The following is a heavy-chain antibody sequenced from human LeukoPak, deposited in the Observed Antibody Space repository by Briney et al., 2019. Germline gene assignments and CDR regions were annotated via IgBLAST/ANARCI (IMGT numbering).Heavy chain of an antibody. CDR2: IYCSGST. Sequence: SETLSLTCTVSGGSISSYYWSWIRQPPGKGLEWIGYIYCSGSTNYNPSLKSRVTISVDTSKNQFSLKLSSVTAADTAVYYCARLVVPAAAIDYWGQGTLVTVSS. CDR1: GGSISSYY. CDR3: ARLVVPAAAIDY. J-gene: IGHJ4*02. D-gene: IGHD2-2*01. V-gene: IGHV4-59*08.